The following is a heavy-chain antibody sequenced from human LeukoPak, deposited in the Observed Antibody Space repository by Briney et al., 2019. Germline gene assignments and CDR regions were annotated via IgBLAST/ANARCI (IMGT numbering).Heavy chain of an antibody. J-gene: IGHJ4*02. D-gene: IGHD4-17*01. CDR3: AKASHYGRNTKGVVDY. Sequence: PGGSLRLSCAASGFTFSSYAMSWVRQAPGKGLEWVSAISGSGGSTYYADSVKGRFTISRDNSKNTLYLQMNSLRAEDTAVYYCAKASHYGRNTKGVVDYWGQGTLVTVSS. CDR2: ISGSGGST. CDR1: GFTFSSYA. V-gene: IGHV3-23*01.